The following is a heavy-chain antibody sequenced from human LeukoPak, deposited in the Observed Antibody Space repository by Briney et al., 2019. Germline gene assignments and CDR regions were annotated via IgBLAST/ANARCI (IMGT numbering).Heavy chain of an antibody. D-gene: IGHD6-13*01. CDR1: GDSISSSHW. CDR2: IYHSGGT. Sequence: SGTLSLTCSVSGDSISSSHWWSWVRQAQGEGLEWIGEIYHSGGTKYNPSLKSRVTISVDKSKNQFSLKGTSATAADTAVYYCARRAAACPHRGCPFDSWGQGTLVTVSS. CDR3: ARRAAACPHRGCPFDS. V-gene: IGHV4-4*02. J-gene: IGHJ4*02.